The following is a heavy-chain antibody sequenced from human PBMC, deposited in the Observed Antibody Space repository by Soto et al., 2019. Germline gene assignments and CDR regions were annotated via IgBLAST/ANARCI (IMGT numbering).Heavy chain of an antibody. CDR2: IFYSGNI. CDR1: GGSIIRNSYY. J-gene: IGHJ3*01. CDR3: AIRGTYCGGDCYAFDV. V-gene: IGHV4-61*01. D-gene: IGHD2-21*02. Sequence: PSETLSLTCTVSGGSIIRNSYYWSWVRQPPGKGLEWVGFIFYSGNINYNPSLKSRVTISVDTSKNQFSLKLSSVTAADTAVYYCAIRGTYCGGDCYAFDVWGQGTIVTVSS.